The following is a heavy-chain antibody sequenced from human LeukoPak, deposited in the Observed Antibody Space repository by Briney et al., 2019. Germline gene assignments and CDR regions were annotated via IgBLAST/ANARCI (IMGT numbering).Heavy chain of an antibody. Sequence: SETLSLTCTVSGGSISSYHWSWIRQPPGKGLEGIGYIYYSECTNFNPSLKGRVTISVDTSKNQFSLKLGSVTAADTAVYYCARRDYDSSPLWGQGTLVTVSS. J-gene: IGHJ4*02. CDR2: IYYSECT. CDR3: ARRDYDSSPL. V-gene: IGHV4-59*08. D-gene: IGHD3-22*01. CDR1: GGSISSYH.